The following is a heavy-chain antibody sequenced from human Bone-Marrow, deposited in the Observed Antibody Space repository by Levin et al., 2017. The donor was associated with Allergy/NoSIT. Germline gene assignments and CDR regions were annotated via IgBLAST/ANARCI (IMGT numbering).Heavy chain of an antibody. J-gene: IGHJ4*02. Sequence: SCTVSGGSISTYFWNWIRQPPGKGLEWVGYVYYSGTTKYNPSLQSRVSISVDTSKNQFSLNLISVTAADTAVDYCARADTATRDIDYWGRGTLVTVSS. CDR1: GGSISTYF. D-gene: IGHD1-26*01. CDR2: VYYSGTT. CDR3: ARADTATRDIDY. V-gene: IGHV4-59*01.